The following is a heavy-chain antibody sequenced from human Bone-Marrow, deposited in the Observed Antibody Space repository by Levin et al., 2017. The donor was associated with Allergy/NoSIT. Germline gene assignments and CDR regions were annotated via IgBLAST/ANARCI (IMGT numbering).Heavy chain of an antibody. CDR2: ISYDGSNQ. J-gene: IGHJ4*02. CDR1: GFIFSHYG. CDR3: AKDWAPFCSSATCYAGELDV. D-gene: IGHD2-2*01. Sequence: GGSLRLSCAGSGFIFSHYGMHWVRQTPGKGLEWVAVISYDGSNQYYADSVKGRFTISRDNSKNTLSLQMNSLRTEDTAVYHCAKDWAPFCSSATCYAGELDVWGQGTLVTVSS. V-gene: IGHV3-30*18.